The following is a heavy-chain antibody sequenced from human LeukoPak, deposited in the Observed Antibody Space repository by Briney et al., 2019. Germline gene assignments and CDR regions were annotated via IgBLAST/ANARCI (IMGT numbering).Heavy chain of an antibody. V-gene: IGHV4-34*01. CDR1: GGSFSSYY. J-gene: IGHJ5*02. CDR3: ARPVRGP. Sequence: SETLSLTCAVYGGSFSSYYWSRIRQPPGKGLEWIGEINHSGSTNYNPSLKSRVTISVDTSTNQFSLKVSSVTAADTAMYYCARPVRGPWGQGTLVTVSS. CDR2: INHSGST.